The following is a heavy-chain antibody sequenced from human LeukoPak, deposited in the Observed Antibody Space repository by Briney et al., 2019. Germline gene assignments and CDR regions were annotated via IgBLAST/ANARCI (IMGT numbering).Heavy chain of an antibody. Sequence: PGRSLRLSCAASGFTFSNHGMHWVRQVPGKGLEWVAVISYDGLKKYYGDSVKGRFTISRDNSKNTLYLQMNSLRAEDTAVYYCAGIASPGIDYWGQGTLVTVSS. V-gene: IGHV3-30*03. CDR3: AGIASPGIDY. D-gene: IGHD1-14*01. J-gene: IGHJ4*02. CDR1: GFTFSNHG. CDR2: ISYDGLKK.